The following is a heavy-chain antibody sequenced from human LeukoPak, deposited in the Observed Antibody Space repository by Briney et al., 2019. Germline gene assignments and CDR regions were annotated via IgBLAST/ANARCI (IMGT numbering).Heavy chain of an antibody. J-gene: IGHJ4*02. CDR2: IYYSGST. CDR1: GGSISSYY. D-gene: IGHD2/OR15-2a*01. V-gene: IGHV4-59*08. CDR3: ARFNSTDYFYDY. Sequence: PSETLSLTCTVSGGSISSYYWSWIRQPPGKGLEWIGYIYYSGSTNYNPSLKSRVTISVDTSKNQFSLKLSSVTAADTAVYYCARFNSTDYFYDYWGQGTLVTVSS.